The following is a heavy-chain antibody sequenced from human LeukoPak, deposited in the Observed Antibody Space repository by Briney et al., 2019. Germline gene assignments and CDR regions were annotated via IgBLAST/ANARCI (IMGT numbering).Heavy chain of an antibody. CDR2: IRSDESST. D-gene: IGHD3-22*01. J-gene: IGHJ4*02. CDR1: GFTFSSYW. V-gene: IGHV3-74*01. Sequence: PGGSLRLSCAASGFTFSSYWMHWVRQAPGKGLVWVSRIRSDESSTAYADSVKGRFTISRDNAKNTLYLQMNSLRAEDTAVYYCARSGYYRFDYWGQGTLVTVSS. CDR3: ARSGYYRFDY.